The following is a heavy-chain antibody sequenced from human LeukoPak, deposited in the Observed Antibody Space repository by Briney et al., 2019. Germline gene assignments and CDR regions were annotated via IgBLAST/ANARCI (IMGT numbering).Heavy chain of an antibody. CDR2: ISYDGGNK. V-gene: IGHV3-30-3*01. Sequence: PGRSLRLSCAASGFTFSSYAMHWVRQAPGKGLEWVAVISYDGGNKYYADSVKGRFTISRDNSKNTLYLQMNSLRAEDTAVYYCAKDLSLYAASYYFDYWGQGTLVTVSS. D-gene: IGHD2-8*01. CDR1: GFTFSSYA. CDR3: AKDLSLYAASYYFDY. J-gene: IGHJ4*02.